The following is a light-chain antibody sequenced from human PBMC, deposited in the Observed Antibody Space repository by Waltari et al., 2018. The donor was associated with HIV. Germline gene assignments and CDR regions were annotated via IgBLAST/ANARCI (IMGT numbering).Light chain of an antibody. Sequence: SYVLTQSPSVPVAPGKTARITCGGTNMGSKSVHWYQQKPGQAPVLVIDYDSDRPSGSRESFSGSSSGNTATLTISRVEAGDEADYYCQVWDSSSCVGFGGGTRLTVL. J-gene: IGLJ2*01. V-gene: IGLV3-21*04. CDR2: YDS. CDR3: QVWDSSSCVG. CDR1: NMGSKS.